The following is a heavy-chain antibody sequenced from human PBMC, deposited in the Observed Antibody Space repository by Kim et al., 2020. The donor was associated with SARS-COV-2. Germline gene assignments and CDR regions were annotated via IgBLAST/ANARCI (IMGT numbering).Heavy chain of an antibody. CDR2: GNT. CDR3: ARGDSRFDP. D-gene: IGHD2-21*01. Sequence: GNTNYAQKLQGRVTMTTDTSTSTAYMELRSLRSDDTAVYYCARGDSRFDPWGQGTLVTVSS. J-gene: IGHJ5*02. V-gene: IGHV1-18*01.